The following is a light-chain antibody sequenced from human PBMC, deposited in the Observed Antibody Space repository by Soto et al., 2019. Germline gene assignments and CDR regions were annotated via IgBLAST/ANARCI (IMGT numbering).Light chain of an antibody. CDR2: GAS. J-gene: IGKJ2*01. CDR1: QSVSSN. CDR3: QQYNNWPPVYT. Sequence: EIVMTQSPATLSVSPGERDTLSCRASQSVSSNLAWYQQKPGQAPRLLIYGASTRATGIPARFSGSGSGTEFTLTISSMQSEDFAVYYCQQYNNWPPVYTFGQGTKVDIK. V-gene: IGKV3-15*01.